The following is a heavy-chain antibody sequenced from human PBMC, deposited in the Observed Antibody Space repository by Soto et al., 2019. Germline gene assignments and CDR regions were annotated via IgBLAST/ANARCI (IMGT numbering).Heavy chain of an antibody. J-gene: IGHJ4*02. CDR1: GFTVSSNY. Sequence: PGGSLRLSCAVAGFTVSSNYMSWVRQAPGKGLEWVSVIYSGGSTYYADSVKGRFTISRDNSKNTLYLQMNSLRAEDTAVYYCARDRRTTTITTFAGFDYWGQGTLVTVSS. V-gene: IGHV3-53*01. CDR3: ARDRRTTTITTFAGFDY. D-gene: IGHD4-4*01. CDR2: IYSGGST.